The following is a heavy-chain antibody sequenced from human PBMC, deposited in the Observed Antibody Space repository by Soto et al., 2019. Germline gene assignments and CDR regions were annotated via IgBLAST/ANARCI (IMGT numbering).Heavy chain of an antibody. D-gene: IGHD3-10*01. CDR2: ISGSGGRT. Sequence: GGSLRLSCAASGFTFSSYAMSWVRQAPGKGLEWVSAISGSGGRTYYADSVKGRFTISRDNSKNTLYLQMNGLRAEDTAVFYWAKGRGDYGSGSAYYFGYWGQGTLVTVSS. V-gene: IGHV3-23*01. J-gene: IGHJ4*02. CDR3: AKGRGDYGSGSAYYFGY. CDR1: GFTFSSYA.